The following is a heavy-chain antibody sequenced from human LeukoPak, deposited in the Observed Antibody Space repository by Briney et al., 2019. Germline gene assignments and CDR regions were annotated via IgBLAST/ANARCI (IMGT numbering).Heavy chain of an antibody. Sequence: GGSLRLSCAASGFSFSTSWMHWVRQAPGKGLLWVSRIQSDGTTTIYADSVKGRFTISRDNAKNTLYLQMSSLRAEDTAVYYCVRDWGYDSSGYWQKYFDTWGQGTLVTVSS. CDR1: GFSFSTSW. J-gene: IGHJ4*02. CDR3: VRDWGYDSSGYWQKYFDT. CDR2: IQSDGTTT. D-gene: IGHD3-22*01. V-gene: IGHV3-74*01.